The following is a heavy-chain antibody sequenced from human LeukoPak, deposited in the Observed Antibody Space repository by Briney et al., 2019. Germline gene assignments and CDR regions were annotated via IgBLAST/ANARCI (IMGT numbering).Heavy chain of an antibody. D-gene: IGHD2-15*01. CDR2: INHSGST. J-gene: IGHJ5*02. CDR1: GGSFSGYY. CDR3: ARRYCSGGSCLGNWFDP. V-gene: IGHV4-34*01. Sequence: SETLSLTCAVYGGSFSGYYWSWIRQPPGKGLEWIGEINHSGSTNYNPSLKSRVTISVDTSKNLFSLKLSSVTAADTAVYYCARRYCSGGSCLGNWFDPWGQGTLVTVSS.